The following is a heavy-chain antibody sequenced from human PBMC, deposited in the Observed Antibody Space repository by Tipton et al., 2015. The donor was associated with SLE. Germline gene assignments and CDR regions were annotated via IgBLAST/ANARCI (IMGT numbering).Heavy chain of an antibody. V-gene: IGHV4-59*11. D-gene: IGHD3-16*01. J-gene: IGHJ4*02. Sequence: TLSLTCTVSGGSISSHYWSWIQQPPGKGLEWIGYIYYSGSTNYNPSLKSRVTISIDTSRNQFSLKLTSVTAADTAVYYCARSDGGYWGQGTLVTVSS. CDR2: IYYSGST. CDR1: GGSISSHY. CDR3: ARSDGGY.